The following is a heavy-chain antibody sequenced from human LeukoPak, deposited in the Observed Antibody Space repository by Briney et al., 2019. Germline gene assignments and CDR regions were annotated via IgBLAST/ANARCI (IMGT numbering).Heavy chain of an antibody. CDR3: ATNFGYCSSTRCYDY. CDR2: ISAYNGNT. CDR1: GYTFTSYG. V-gene: IGHV1-18*01. J-gene: IGHJ4*02. Sequence: ASVKVSCKASGYTFTSYGISWVRQAPGQGREWMGWISAYNGNTNYAQKLQGRVTMTTDTSTSTAYMELRSLRSDDTAVYYCATNFGYCSSTRCYDYWGQGTLVTVSS. D-gene: IGHD2-2*03.